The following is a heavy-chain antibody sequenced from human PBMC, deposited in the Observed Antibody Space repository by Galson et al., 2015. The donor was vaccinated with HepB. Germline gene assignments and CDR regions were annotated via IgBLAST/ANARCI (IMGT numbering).Heavy chain of an antibody. D-gene: IGHD1-26*01. J-gene: IGHJ4*02. V-gene: IGHV3-7*01. CDR2: INEDGSVK. CDR1: GFTLSSFW. CDR3: ATRGSYHFY. Sequence: SLRLSCVASGFTLSSFWITWVRQAPGKGLEWVAKINEDGSVKYYMESVKGRFTISRDNANNSLHLQMDSLRDDDTAVYYCATRGSYHFYWGQGTQVTVSS.